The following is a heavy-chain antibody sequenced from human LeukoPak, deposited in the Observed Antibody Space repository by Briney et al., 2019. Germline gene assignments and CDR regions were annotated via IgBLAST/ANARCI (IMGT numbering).Heavy chain of an antibody. Sequence: SETLSLTCTVSGGSISSYYWSWIRQPAGKGLEWMGRVHSSGSTTYNSALRGRITMSLDTSKNQFSLKLNSVTAANTAVYFCARANFCTDGVCYAQGLGYYYMDVWGRGTAVTVSS. CDR3: ARANFCTDGVCYAQGLGYYYMDV. CDR2: VHSSGST. CDR1: GGSISSYY. J-gene: IGHJ6*03. D-gene: IGHD2-8*01. V-gene: IGHV4-4*07.